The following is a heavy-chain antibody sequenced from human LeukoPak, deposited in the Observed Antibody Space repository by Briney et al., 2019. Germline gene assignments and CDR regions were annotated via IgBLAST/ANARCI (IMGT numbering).Heavy chain of an antibody. J-gene: IGHJ6*03. D-gene: IGHD5-12*01. CDR3: ARDRSVAYMDV. CDR2: INPNSGGT. CDR1: GYTFTGYY. Sequence: ASVKVSCKASGYTFTGYYMHWVRQAPGKGLEWMGWINPNSGGTNYAQKFQGRVTMTRDTSISTAYMELSRLRYDDTAVYSCARDRSVAYMDVWGKGTTVTTSS. V-gene: IGHV1-2*02.